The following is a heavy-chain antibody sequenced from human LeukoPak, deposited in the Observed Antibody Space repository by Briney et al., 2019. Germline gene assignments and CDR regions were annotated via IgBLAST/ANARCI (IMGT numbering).Heavy chain of an antibody. CDR3: AKESEYVGAVDY. J-gene: IGHJ4*02. V-gene: IGHV3-9*01. CDR1: GFTFDDYA. CDR2: ISWNSGSI. D-gene: IGHD1-26*01. Sequence: GGSLRLSCPASGFTFDDYAMHWVRQAPGKGLEGVSGISWNSGSIGFADSVKGRFTISRDDAKNSLYLQMNSLRAEDTALYYCAKESEYVGAVDYWGQGTLVTVSS.